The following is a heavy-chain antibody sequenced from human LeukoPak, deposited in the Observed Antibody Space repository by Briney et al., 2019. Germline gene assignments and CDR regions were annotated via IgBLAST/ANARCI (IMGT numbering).Heavy chain of an antibody. Sequence: GASVKVSCKASGYTFTVYYMHWVRQAPGQRLEWMGWINPNSGGTNYAQKFQGRVTMTRDTSISTDYMELRSLRSDDTAVYYCASEGVSIAAAGPSDAFDIWGQGTMVTVSS. CDR1: GYTFTVYY. D-gene: IGHD6-13*01. CDR3: ASEGVSIAAAGPSDAFDI. V-gene: IGHV1-2*02. CDR2: INPNSGGT. J-gene: IGHJ3*02.